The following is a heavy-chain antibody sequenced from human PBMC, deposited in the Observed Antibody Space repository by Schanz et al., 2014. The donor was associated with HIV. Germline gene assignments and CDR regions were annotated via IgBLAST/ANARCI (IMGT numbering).Heavy chain of an antibody. Sequence: QVQLVESGGGVVQPGRSLRLSCAVSGFTFSSYGMHWVRQAPGKGLEWVAVIWYDGSNKYYADSVKGRFTISRDNSKNTLYLQMNSLRAEDTAVYYCANQRYSGTYRPFDYWGRGTLVTVSS. J-gene: IGHJ4*02. D-gene: IGHD1-26*01. V-gene: IGHV3-33*06. CDR2: IWYDGSNK. CDR1: GFTFSSYG. CDR3: ANQRYSGTYRPFDY.